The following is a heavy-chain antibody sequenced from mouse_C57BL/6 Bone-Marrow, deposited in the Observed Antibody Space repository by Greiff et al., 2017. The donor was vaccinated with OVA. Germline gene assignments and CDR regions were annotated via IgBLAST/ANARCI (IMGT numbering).Heavy chain of an antibody. CDR3: ARLHDPENYAMDY. J-gene: IGHJ4*01. V-gene: IGHV1-39*01. CDR1: GYSFTDYN. CDR2: INPNYGTT. Sequence: LVESGPELVKPGASVKISCKASGYSFTDYNMNWVKQSNGKSLEWIGVINPNYGTTSYNQKFKGKATLTVDQSSSTAYMQLSSLTSEDSAVYYGARLHDPENYAMDYWGQGTSVTVSS.